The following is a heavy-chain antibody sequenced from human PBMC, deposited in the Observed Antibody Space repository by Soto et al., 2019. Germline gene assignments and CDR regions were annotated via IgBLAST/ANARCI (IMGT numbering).Heavy chain of an antibody. Sequence: EVQLLESGGGLVQPGGSLRLSCAASGFTFSSYAMSWVRQAPGKGLEWVSVISGSGGSTYYADSVKGRFTISRDNSKKTQYLQINILRAENTAVYYCAKGLAWLVLYGFDYWGQGTLVTVSS. CDR2: ISGSGGST. J-gene: IGHJ4*02. CDR3: AKGLAWLVLYGFDY. V-gene: IGHV3-23*01. D-gene: IGHD6-19*01. CDR1: GFTFSSYA.